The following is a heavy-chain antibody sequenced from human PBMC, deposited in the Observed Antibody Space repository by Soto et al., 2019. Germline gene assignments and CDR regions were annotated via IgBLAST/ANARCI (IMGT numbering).Heavy chain of an antibody. Sequence: SQTLSLTCAISGDSVSSNSAAWNWIRQSPSRGLEWLGRTYYRSKWYNDYAVSVKSRITINPDTSKNQFSLQLNSVTPEDTAVYYCARGGDFWSGSHHYCYYGMDVWGQGTTVTVSS. J-gene: IGHJ6*02. CDR1: GDSVSSNSAA. CDR3: ARGGDFWSGSHHYCYYGMDV. CDR2: TYYRSKWYN. V-gene: IGHV6-1*01. D-gene: IGHD3-3*01.